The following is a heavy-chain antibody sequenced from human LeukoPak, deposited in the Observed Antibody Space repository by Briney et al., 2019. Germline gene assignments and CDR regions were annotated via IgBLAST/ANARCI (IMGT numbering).Heavy chain of an antibody. D-gene: IGHD3-9*01. J-gene: IGHJ4*02. V-gene: IGHV3-11*01. CDR3: ARAYYDILTGYAVPFDY. CDR1: GFTFSDYY. Sequence: GGSPRLSCAASGFTFSDYYMSWIRQAPGKGLEWVSYISSSGGTIYYADSVKGRFTISRDNAKNSLYLQMNSLRAEDTAVYYCARAYYDILTGYAVPFDYWGQGTLVTVSS. CDR2: ISSSGGTI.